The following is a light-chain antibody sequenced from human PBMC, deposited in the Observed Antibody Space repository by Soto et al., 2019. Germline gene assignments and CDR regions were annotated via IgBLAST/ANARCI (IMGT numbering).Light chain of an antibody. CDR3: QHYNTYPWT. Sequence: DIQMTQSPSTLSASVGDRVTVTCRASQSISSWLAWYQQKAGKAPKLLIYKASALGSGVPSRVSGSGSGTEFTLTISSLEPEDFATYYCQHYNTYPWTFGQGTKVDIK. CDR1: QSISSW. CDR2: KAS. J-gene: IGKJ1*01. V-gene: IGKV1-5*03.